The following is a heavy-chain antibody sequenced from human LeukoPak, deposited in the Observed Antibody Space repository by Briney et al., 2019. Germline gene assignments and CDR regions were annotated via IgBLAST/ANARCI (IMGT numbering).Heavy chain of an antibody. D-gene: IGHD6-6*01. Sequence: GGSLRLSCTASGFTFSSFAMTWVRQAPGKGLEGVSVISGSGSSTYYADSVKGRFSISRDNSKNTVYLQVNSLRVEDTAIYYCAKVIGARPFDPWGQGTLVTVSS. V-gene: IGHV3-23*01. CDR1: GFTFSSFA. J-gene: IGHJ5*02. CDR3: AKVIGARPFDP. CDR2: ISGSGSST.